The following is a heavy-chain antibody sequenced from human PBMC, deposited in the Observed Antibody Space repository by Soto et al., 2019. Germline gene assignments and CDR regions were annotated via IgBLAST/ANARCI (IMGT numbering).Heavy chain of an antibody. V-gene: IGHV4-34*01. CDR2: INHVGGT. D-gene: IGHD1-26*01. CDR3: ARHHVRGRTIAGAAEI. CDR1: GGFLSESY. Sequence: SETLSLTCAVYGGFLSESYWTWIRQPPGKGLEWIGEINHVGGTNYNPSLKSRVTMSVDTSQNQFSLRLISVTAADTAMYFCARHHVRGRTIAGAAEIWGQGNLVTV. J-gene: IGHJ4*02.